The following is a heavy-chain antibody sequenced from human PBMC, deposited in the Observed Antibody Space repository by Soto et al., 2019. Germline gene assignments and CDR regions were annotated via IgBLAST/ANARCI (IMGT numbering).Heavy chain of an antibody. CDR3: AKQGPGSGSSLASFDC. CDR2: ISFDETDK. D-gene: IGHD1-26*01. J-gene: IGHJ4*02. Sequence: ESGGGVVQPGRSLRLSCAASGFTFSSYGMHWVRQAPGKGLEWVAFISFDETDKYYADSVKGRFTISRDNFKNTLYLQMNSLRAEDTAVYYCAKQGPGSGSSLASFDCWGQGTLVTVSS. CDR1: GFTFSSYG. V-gene: IGHV3-30*18.